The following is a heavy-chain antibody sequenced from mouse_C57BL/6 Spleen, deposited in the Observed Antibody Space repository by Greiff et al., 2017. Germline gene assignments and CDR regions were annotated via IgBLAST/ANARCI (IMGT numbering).Heavy chain of an antibody. D-gene: IGHD2-4*01. V-gene: IGHV1-26*01. Sequence: EVQLQQSGPELVKPGASVKISCKASGYTFTDYYMNWVKQSHGKSLEWIGDINPNNGGTSYNQKFKGKATLTVDKSSSTAYMELRSLTSEDSAVYYCARKFYYDYDEGYAMDYWGQGTSVTVSS. J-gene: IGHJ4*01. CDR2: INPNNGGT. CDR1: GYTFTDYY. CDR3: ARKFYYDYDEGYAMDY.